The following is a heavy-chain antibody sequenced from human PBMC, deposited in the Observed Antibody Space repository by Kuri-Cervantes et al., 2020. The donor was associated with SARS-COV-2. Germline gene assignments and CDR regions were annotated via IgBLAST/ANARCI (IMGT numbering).Heavy chain of an antibody. CDR2: VSYNGTNK. D-gene: IGHD4-11*01. CDR3: TREAYDYNMGFDS. Sequence: LSLTCAASGFTFSSYWMSWVRQAPGTGLEWVAVVSYNGTNKYYADSVKGRFTISRDNSRNIVYLQMNSLRPEDTALYYCTREAYDYNMGFDSWGQGTLVTVSS. V-gene: IGHV3-30-3*01. CDR1: GFTFSSYW. J-gene: IGHJ4*02.